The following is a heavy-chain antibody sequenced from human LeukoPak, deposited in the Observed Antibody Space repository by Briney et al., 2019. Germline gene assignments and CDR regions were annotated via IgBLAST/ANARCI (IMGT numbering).Heavy chain of an antibody. CDR3: ARNRKGIAAAGTVWFDP. D-gene: IGHD6-13*01. CDR1: GFTFSSYW. Sequence: SGGSLRLSCAASGFTFSSYWMHWVRQAPGKGLVWVSRINTDGSSTSYADSVKGRFTISRDNAKNSLYLQMNSLRAEDTAVYYCARNRKGIAAAGTVWFDPWGQGTLVTVSS. J-gene: IGHJ5*02. CDR2: INTDGSST. V-gene: IGHV3-74*01.